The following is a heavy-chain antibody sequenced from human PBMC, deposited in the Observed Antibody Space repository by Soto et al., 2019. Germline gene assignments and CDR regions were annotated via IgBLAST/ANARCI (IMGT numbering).Heavy chain of an antibody. Sequence: SETLSLTCTVSGGSISSSTYYWGWIRQPPGKGLAWIGSIYYSASTYYNPSLKSRVTISVATSKNQFSLKLSSVTAADTAVYYCANSYGDYVSYWGQGTLVTVSS. CDR2: IYYSAST. CDR1: GGSISSSTYY. V-gene: IGHV4-39*01. CDR3: ANSYGDYVSY. J-gene: IGHJ4*02. D-gene: IGHD4-17*01.